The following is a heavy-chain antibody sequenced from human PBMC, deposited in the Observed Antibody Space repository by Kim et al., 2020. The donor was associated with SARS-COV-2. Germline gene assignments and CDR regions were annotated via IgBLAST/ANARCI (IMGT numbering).Heavy chain of an antibody. CDR2: IYYSGST. J-gene: IGHJ4*02. Sequence: SETLSLTCTVSGGSISSSSYYWGWIRQPPGKGLEWIGSIYYSGSTYYNPSLKSRVTISVDTSKNQFSLKLSSVTAADTAVYYCARVPSLGYSSGWYRIYWGQETLVTVSS. D-gene: IGHD6-19*01. V-gene: IGHV4-39*01. CDR1: GGSISSSSYY. CDR3: ARVPSLGYSSGWYRIY.